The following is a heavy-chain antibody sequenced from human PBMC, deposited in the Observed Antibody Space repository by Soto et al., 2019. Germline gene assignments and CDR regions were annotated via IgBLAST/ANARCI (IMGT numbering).Heavy chain of an antibody. CDR3: ASDRRYYYYYGMDV. CDR2: ISYDGSNK. Sequence: GGSLRLSCAASGFTFSSYGMHGVRQAPGKGLEWVAVISYDGSNKYYADSVKGRFTISRDNSKNTLYLQMNSLRAEDTAVYYCASDRRYYYYYGMDVWGQGTTVTVSS. V-gene: IGHV3-30*03. CDR1: GFTFSSYG. J-gene: IGHJ6*02.